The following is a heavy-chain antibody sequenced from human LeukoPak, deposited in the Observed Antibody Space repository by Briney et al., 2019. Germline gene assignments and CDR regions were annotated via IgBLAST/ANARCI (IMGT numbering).Heavy chain of an antibody. V-gene: IGHV3-43D*04. CDR3: AKDRSSWHAYYFDS. CDR1: AFTFDEYA. CDR2: ISWDGVSS. D-gene: IGHD6-13*01. Sequence: GGSLRLSCAAAAFTFDEYAMHWVRQAPGKCLEWVSLISWDGVSSYYADSVKGRFTVSRDNSKNSLYLQMNSLRAEDTALYYCAKDRSSWHAYYFDSWGQGTLVTVSS. J-gene: IGHJ4*02.